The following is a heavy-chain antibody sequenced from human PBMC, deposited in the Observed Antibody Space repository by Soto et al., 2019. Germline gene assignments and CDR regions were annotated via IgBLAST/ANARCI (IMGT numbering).Heavy chain of an antibody. Sequence: GGSLRLSCAGSGFTFSSYAMSWVRQAPGKGLEWVSAISGSGGSTYYADSVKGRFTISRDNSKNTLYLQMNSLRAEDTAVYYCAKDREGNYYYYGMDVWGQGTTVTVSS. D-gene: IGHD1-26*01. J-gene: IGHJ6*02. CDR3: AKDREGNYYYYGMDV. CDR1: GFTFSSYA. CDR2: ISGSGGST. V-gene: IGHV3-23*01.